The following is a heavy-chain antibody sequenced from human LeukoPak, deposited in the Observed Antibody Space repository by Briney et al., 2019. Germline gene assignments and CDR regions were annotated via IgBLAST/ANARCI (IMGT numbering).Heavy chain of an antibody. V-gene: IGHV4-39*07. J-gene: IGHJ4*02. CDR3: ARSSYCSSTNCYKRFDY. Sequence: PSETLSLTCTVSGGSISSSSYYWGWIRQPPGKGLEWIGSIYYSGSTYYNPSLKSRVTISVDTSKNQFSLKLSSVTAADTAVYYCARSSYCSSTNCYKRFDYWGQGTLVTVSS. CDR2: IYYSGST. CDR1: GGSISSSSYY. D-gene: IGHD2-2*02.